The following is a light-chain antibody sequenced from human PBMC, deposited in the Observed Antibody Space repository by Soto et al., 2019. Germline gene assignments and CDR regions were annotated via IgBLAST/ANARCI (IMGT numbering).Light chain of an antibody. CDR1: QSISSRH. CDR2: GAS. Sequence: EIVMTQAPAALSVFPGERATLSCRASQSISSRHLAWYQQKPGQAPRLLIYGASSRATDIPDGFSGSGSGADFTLTISRLEPEDFAVYYCQHYDTSLRTFGPGTKVDIK. J-gene: IGKJ1*01. CDR3: QHYDTSLRT. V-gene: IGKV3-20*01.